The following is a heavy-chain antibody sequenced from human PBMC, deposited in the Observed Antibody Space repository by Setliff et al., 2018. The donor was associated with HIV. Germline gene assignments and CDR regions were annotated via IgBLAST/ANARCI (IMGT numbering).Heavy chain of an antibody. CDR1: GGSISSLY. V-gene: IGHV4-59*11. CDR2: IHYSGTT. J-gene: IGHJ4*02. CDR3: TTSNFGISIFGVPRDY. Sequence: SETLSLTCSVSGGSISSLYWSWIRQPPGKGLEWIGSIHYSGTTNYNPSLKSRLTISIDTSKTQFSLKLSSLTAADTAVYYCTTSNFGISIFGVPRDYWGQGTLVTVPQ. D-gene: IGHD3-3*01.